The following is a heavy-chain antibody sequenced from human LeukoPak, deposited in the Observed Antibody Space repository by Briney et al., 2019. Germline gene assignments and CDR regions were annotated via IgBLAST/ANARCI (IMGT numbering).Heavy chain of an antibody. D-gene: IGHD3-16*01. CDR2: ISSSGSTI. V-gene: IGHV3-48*03. J-gene: IGHJ4*02. CDR3: ASGGSVPY. CDR1: GFTFSSYE. Sequence: GGSLRLSCAASGFTFSSYEMNWVRQAPGKGLEWVSYISSSGSTIYYADSVKGRFTVSRDNAENSLYLQMNSLRADDAAVYYCASGGSVPYWGQGTLVTVSS.